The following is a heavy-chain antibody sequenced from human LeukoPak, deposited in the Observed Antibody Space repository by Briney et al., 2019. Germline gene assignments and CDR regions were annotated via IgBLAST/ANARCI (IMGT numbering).Heavy chain of an antibody. V-gene: IGHV4-59*01. Sequence: SETLSLTCTVSGGSIISYYWSWIGPPPGKGLDWIGYIYYSGSTNYNPSLKSRVTISVDTSKNEFSLKMSSVTAADTAVYYCARGYDYGGKVRLYYFDYWGQGTLVTVSS. J-gene: IGHJ4*02. CDR3: ARGYDYGGKVRLYYFDY. D-gene: IGHD4-23*01. CDR2: IYYSGST. CDR1: GGSIISYY.